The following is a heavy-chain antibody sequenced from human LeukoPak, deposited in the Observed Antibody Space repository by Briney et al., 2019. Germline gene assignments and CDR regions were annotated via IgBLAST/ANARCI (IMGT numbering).Heavy chain of an antibody. D-gene: IGHD4-11*01. Sequence: SETLSLTCTVSGGSISSISYYWGWIRQPPGKGLEWIGSIYYSGSTYCNPSLKSRVTISVGTSKNQISLKMRSVTAADTAVYYCASRSMTTVDYWAQGTLVTVSS. CDR2: IYYSGST. CDR3: ASRSMTTVDY. CDR1: GGSISSISYY. V-gene: IGHV4-39*01. J-gene: IGHJ4*02.